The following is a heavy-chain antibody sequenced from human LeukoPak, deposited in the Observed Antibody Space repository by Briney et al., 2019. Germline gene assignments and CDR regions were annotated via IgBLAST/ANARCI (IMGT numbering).Heavy chain of an antibody. J-gene: IGHJ4*02. D-gene: IGHD3-10*01. V-gene: IGHV1-69*05. CDR2: IIPIFGTA. CDR1: GGTFSSYA. Sequence: SVKVSCKASGGTFSSYAISWVRQAPGQGLEWMGGIIPIFGTANYAQKFQGRVTISTDESTSTGYMELSSLRSEDTAVYYCARGRKSMVRGVHFDYWGQGTLVTVSS. CDR3: ARGRKSMVRGVHFDY.